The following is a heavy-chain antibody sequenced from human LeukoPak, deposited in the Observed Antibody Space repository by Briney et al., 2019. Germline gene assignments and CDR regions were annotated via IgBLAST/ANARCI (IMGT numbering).Heavy chain of an antibody. CDR3: AKWAGYCSITNCYTAFDF. Sequence: SVKVSCKASGGTFSNYAINWVRQAPGQGLEWMGGITPIFGTANYAQRFQGRVTITADESTSTAYMELSSLRSEDTAVYYCAKWAGYCSITNCYTAFDFWGQGTLVTVSS. V-gene: IGHV1-69*13. CDR1: GGTFSNYA. CDR2: ITPIFGTA. D-gene: IGHD2-2*02. J-gene: IGHJ4*02.